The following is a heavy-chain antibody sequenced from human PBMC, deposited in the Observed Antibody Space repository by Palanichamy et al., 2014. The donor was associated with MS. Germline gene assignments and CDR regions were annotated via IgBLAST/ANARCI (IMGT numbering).Heavy chain of an antibody. CDR1: GDSVSSNIAT. D-gene: IGHD3-16*01. Sequence: QVQLQQSGPGLVKPSQTLSLTCAISGDSVSSNIATWNWLRRSPSRGLEWLGRIYYRSKWYSDYAVSVRSRIIIKPDTSRNQFSLQLHSVTPEDTASYYCTRVGGTTSRVYDYFWDWGQGTLVIVSS. CDR2: IYYRSKWYS. J-gene: IGHJ4*02. V-gene: IGHV6-1*01. CDR3: TRVGGTTSRVYDYFWD.